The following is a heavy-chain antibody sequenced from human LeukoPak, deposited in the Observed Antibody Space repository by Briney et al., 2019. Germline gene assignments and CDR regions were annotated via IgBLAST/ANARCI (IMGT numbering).Heavy chain of an antibody. Sequence: GGSLRLSCAASGFSFNNYAMCWVRQAPGGGLEWVSAIIGSGGTTHYAGSVKGRFTISRDNSKNTLYLQLNSVRAEDTAVYYGATQRLLWFGPPEGYYIDVWGKGTTVTISS. D-gene: IGHD3-10*01. J-gene: IGHJ6*03. CDR2: IIGSGGTT. CDR3: ATQRLLWFGPPEGYYIDV. V-gene: IGHV3-23*01. CDR1: GFSFNNYA.